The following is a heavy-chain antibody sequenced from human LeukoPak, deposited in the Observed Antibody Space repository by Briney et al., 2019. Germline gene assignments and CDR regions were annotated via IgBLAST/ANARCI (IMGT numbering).Heavy chain of an antibody. V-gene: IGHV3-21*01. CDR1: EFTFSSYA. CDR2: ISSSSSYI. D-gene: IGHD3-10*01. CDR3: ARDRSYYGSGTPYYYGMDV. Sequence: GGSLRLSCAASEFTFSSYAMSWVRQAPGKGLEWVSSISSSSSYIYYADSVKGRFTISRDNAKNSLYLQMNSLRAEDTAVYYCARDRSYYGSGTPYYYGMDVWGQGTTVTVSS. J-gene: IGHJ6*02.